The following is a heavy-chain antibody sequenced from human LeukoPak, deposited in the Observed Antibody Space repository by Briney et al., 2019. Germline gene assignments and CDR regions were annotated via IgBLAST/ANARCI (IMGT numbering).Heavy chain of an antibody. CDR3: ARDLSGSYGGGDY. CDR1: GCTFSGYE. CDR2: ISSSGSTI. D-gene: IGHD1-26*01. J-gene: IGHJ4*02. V-gene: IGHV3-48*03. Sequence: GGSLRLSCAASGCTFSGYEMNWIRQAPGRGLEWVSYISSSGSTIYYADSVKGRFTISRDNAKDSLYLQMNSLRAEDTAVYYCARDLSGSYGGGDYWGRGNLVSVSS.